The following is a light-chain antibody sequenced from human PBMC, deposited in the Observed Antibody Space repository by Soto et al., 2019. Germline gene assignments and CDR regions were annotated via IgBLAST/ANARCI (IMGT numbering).Light chain of an antibody. J-gene: IGLJ1*01. CDR3: CSYTTSNTRPIV. CDR2: DVS. Sequence: QSALTQPASVSGSPGQSITISCTGTSSDVGGYNYVSWYQQHPGKAPKFMIYDVSNRPSAVSNRYSGSKSGNTASLTISGLKAEDGADYYGCSYTTSNTRPIVFGTGTKLTVL. V-gene: IGLV2-14*01. CDR1: SSDVGGYNY.